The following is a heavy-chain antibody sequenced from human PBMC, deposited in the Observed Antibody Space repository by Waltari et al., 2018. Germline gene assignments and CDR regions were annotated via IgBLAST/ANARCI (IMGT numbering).Heavy chain of an antibody. J-gene: IGHJ4*02. CDR2: ISSSSSTI. CDR3: ASLLVGAFDY. D-gene: IGHD1-26*01. Sequence: EVQLVESGGGLVQPGGSLRLSCAASGFTFSSYSMNWVRQAPGKGLEWVSYISSSSSTIYYADSVKGRFTISRDNAKNSLYLQMNSLRAEDTAVYYCASLLVGAFDYWGQGTLVTVSS. CDR1: GFTFSSYS. V-gene: IGHV3-48*01.